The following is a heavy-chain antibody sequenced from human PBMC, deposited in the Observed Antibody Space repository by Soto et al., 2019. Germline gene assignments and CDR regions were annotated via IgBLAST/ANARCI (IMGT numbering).Heavy chain of an antibody. CDR1: GGTFSSYA. D-gene: IGHD2-15*01. CDR2: IIPIFGTA. V-gene: IGHV1-69*13. Sequence: SVKVSCKASGGTFSSYAISWVRQAPGQGLEWMGGIIPIFGTANYAQKFQGRVTITADESTSTAYMELSSLRSEDTAVYYCARVIPRYCSGGSCYLYYGMDVWGQGTKVTVSS. J-gene: IGHJ6*02. CDR3: ARVIPRYCSGGSCYLYYGMDV.